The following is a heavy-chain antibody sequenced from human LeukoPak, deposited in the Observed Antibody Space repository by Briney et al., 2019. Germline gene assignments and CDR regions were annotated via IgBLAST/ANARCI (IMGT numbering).Heavy chain of an antibody. V-gene: IGHV4-39*07. J-gene: IGHJ4*02. CDR1: GGSISSSSYY. Sequence: PSETLSLTCTVSGGSISSSSYYWGWIRQPPGKGLEWIGSIYYSGSTYYNPSLKSRVTISVDTSKNQFSLKLSSVTAADTAVYYCARGSDLGVDYWGQGTLVTVSS. CDR3: ARGSDLGVDY. CDR2: IYYSGST. D-gene: IGHD2-21*01.